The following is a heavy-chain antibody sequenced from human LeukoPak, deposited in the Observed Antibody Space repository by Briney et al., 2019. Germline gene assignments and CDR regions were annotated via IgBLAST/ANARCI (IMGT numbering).Heavy chain of an antibody. V-gene: IGHV3-11*04. Sequence: GGSLRLSCAASRFTFSDYYMSWIRQAPGKGLEWVSYISSRGSTIYYADSVKGRFTISSGNAKNSLYLQMNSMRAEDTAVYYCARESDGDYVDYWGQGTLVTVSS. J-gene: IGHJ4*02. CDR3: ARESDGDYVDY. CDR2: ISSRGSTI. CDR1: RFTFSDYY. D-gene: IGHD4-17*01.